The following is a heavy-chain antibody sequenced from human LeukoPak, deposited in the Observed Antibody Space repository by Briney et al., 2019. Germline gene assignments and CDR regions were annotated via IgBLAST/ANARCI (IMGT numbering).Heavy chain of an antibody. CDR2: IYTDGST. J-gene: IGHJ4*02. Sequence: GGSLRLSCAVSGFTVSSNYMSWVRQARQAPGKGLEWVSVIYTDGSTYYADSVKGRFTISRDNSKNTLYLQMNSLRAEDTAVYYCAKDPGYSSGWTIVNGIDYWGQGTLVTVSS. CDR1: GFTVSSNY. CDR3: AKDPGYSSGWTIVNGIDY. D-gene: IGHD6-19*01. V-gene: IGHV3-66*02.